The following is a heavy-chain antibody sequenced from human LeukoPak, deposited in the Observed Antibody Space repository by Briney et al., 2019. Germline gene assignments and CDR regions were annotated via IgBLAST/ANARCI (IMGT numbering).Heavy chain of an antibody. Sequence: ASVKVSCKASGYTFTGYYMHWVRQAPGQGLEWMGWINPNSGGTNYAQKFQGRVTMTRDTSISTAYMELSRLGSDDTAVYYCARDRDWNYFYYYYMDVWGKGTTVTVSS. V-gene: IGHV1-2*02. CDR3: ARDRDWNYFYYYYMDV. J-gene: IGHJ6*03. D-gene: IGHD1-7*01. CDR2: INPNSGGT. CDR1: GYTFTGYY.